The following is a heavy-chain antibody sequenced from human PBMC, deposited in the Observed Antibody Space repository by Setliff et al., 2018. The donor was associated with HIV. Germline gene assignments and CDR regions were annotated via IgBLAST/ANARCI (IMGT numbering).Heavy chain of an antibody. J-gene: IGHJ6*02. CDR1: GYTFTSYA. CDR3: ARDLVLVGYYYYGMDV. D-gene: IGHD6-6*01. CDR2: INAGNGNT. Sequence: GASVKVSCKASGYTFTSYAMHWVRQAPGQRLEWMGWINAGNGNTKYSQKFQGRVTITRDTSASTAYMELSSLRSEDTAVYYCARDLVLVGYYYYGMDVWGQGTTVTVSS. V-gene: IGHV1-3*01.